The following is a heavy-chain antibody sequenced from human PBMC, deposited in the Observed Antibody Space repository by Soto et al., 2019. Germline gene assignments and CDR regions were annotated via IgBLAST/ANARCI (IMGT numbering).Heavy chain of an antibody. CDR2: IYYSGST. Sequence: QVQLQESGPGLVKPSQTLSLTCTVSGGSISSGDYYWSGIRQPPGKGLEWIGYIYYSGSTYYNPSLKSRVTISVDTSKNQFSLKLSSVTAADTAVYYCARYCSSTSCYIRTASFDPWGQGTLVTVSS. CDR1: GGSISSGDYY. CDR3: ARYCSSTSCYIRTASFDP. J-gene: IGHJ5*02. V-gene: IGHV4-30-4*01. D-gene: IGHD2-2*02.